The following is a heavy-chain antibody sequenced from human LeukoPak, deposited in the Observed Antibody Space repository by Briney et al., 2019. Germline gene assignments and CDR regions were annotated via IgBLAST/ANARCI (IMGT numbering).Heavy chain of an antibody. Sequence: GGSLRLSCAASGFTFSDYSMNWVRQAPGKGLVWVSRISTDGSSTTYADSVKGRFTISRDNAKNTLYLQMNSLRAEDTAVYYCARVRLGITIFGGDWFNPWGQGTLVTVSS. CDR3: ARVRLGITIFGGDWFNP. V-gene: IGHV3-74*01. CDR2: ISTDGSST. CDR1: GFTFSDYS. D-gene: IGHD3-3*01. J-gene: IGHJ5*02.